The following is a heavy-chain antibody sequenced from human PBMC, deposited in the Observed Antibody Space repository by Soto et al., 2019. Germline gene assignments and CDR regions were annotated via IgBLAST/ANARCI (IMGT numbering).Heavy chain of an antibody. Sequence: SETLSLTCTVSGGSIGGYYWSWIRQPPGKGLEWIGYIYYSGSTNYNPSLKSRVTISVDTSKNQFSLKLSSVTAADTAVYYCARRYGSAIDYWGQGTLVTVSS. CDR3: ARRYGSAIDY. D-gene: IGHD1-26*01. CDR1: GGSIGGYY. V-gene: IGHV4-59*08. CDR2: IYYSGST. J-gene: IGHJ4*02.